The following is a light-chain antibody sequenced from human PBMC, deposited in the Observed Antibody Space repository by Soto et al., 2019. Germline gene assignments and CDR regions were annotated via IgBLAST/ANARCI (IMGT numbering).Light chain of an antibody. CDR2: AAS. CDR3: QQLYIFPLT. Sequence: DIHLTQSPSFLSASVGDRVTITCRASQGISSFLAWYQQKPGKAPNLLMYAASTLQSGVPSRFSGGESGTEYTLTISSLQPEDSATYYCQQLYIFPLTFGQGTRLEFK. CDR1: QGISSF. V-gene: IGKV1-9*01. J-gene: IGKJ5*01.